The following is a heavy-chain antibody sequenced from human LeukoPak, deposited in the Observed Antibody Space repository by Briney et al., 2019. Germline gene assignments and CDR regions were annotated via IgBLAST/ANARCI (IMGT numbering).Heavy chain of an antibody. CDR2: IGNTGRTI. J-gene: IGHJ4*02. CDR3: VRGDRYFFDY. CDR1: GFRFSSYE. Sequence: GGSLRLSCAASGFRFSSYEMNWVRQAPGRGLEWVSYIGNTGRTIYYVDSVKGRFTVSRDNAKNSLYLQMNSLRAEDTAIYYCVRGDRYFFDYWGQGTLVTDSS. D-gene: IGHD1-14*01. V-gene: IGHV3-48*03.